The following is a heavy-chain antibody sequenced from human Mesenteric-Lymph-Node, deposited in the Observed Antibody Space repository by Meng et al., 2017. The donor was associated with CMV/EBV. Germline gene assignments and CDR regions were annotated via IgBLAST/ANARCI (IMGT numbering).Heavy chain of an antibody. J-gene: IGHJ6*02. CDR2: ISTSGNTI. D-gene: IGHD7-27*01. CDR3: ARGVSGVYGMDV. CDR1: GFTFGDYY. V-gene: IGHV3-11*01. Sequence: GESLKISCAASGFTFGDYYMSWVRQAPGKGLEWLSYISTSGNTIYYADSVKGRFTISRDNAKDSLSLQMNSLRAEDTAVYYCARGVSGVYGMDVWGQGTTVTVSS.